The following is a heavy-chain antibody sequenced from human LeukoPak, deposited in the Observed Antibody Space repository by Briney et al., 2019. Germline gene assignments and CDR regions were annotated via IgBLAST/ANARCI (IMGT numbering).Heavy chain of an antibody. D-gene: IGHD3-22*01. J-gene: IGHJ3*02. Sequence: SETLSLTCAVYGGSFSGYYWSWIRQPPGKGLEWIGEINHSGSTNYNPSLKSRVTISVDTSKNQFSLKLSSVTAADTAVYYCARGWSPPYYYDSSGYLASHAFDIWGQGTVVTVSS. V-gene: IGHV4-34*01. CDR1: GGSFSGYY. CDR2: INHSGST. CDR3: ARGWSPPYYYDSSGYLASHAFDI.